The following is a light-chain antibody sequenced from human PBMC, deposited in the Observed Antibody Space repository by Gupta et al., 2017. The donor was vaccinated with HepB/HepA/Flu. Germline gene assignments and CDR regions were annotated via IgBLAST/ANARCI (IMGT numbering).Light chain of an antibody. CDR1: QGINRW. CDR3: QQENSSPCT. CDR2: ETS. V-gene: IGKV1-5*03. J-gene: IGKJ2*02. Sequence: DIQMSQSPSTLSASVGDRVTITCRASQGINRWLAWYQQKPGRAPNLLIYETSRVDSGDPSRFSGSGSGTEFTLTISSRQPEDFANYYCQQENSSPCTFGQGTKLDIK.